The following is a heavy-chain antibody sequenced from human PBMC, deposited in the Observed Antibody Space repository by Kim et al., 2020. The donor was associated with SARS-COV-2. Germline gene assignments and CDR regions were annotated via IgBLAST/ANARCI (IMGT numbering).Heavy chain of an antibody. J-gene: IGHJ4*02. D-gene: IGHD3-3*01. V-gene: IGHV1-46*01. Sequence: SYEQKFQGRVTMTRDTSTSTVYMELSSLRSEDTAVYYCARDNRFLETFDYWCQGTPVTVSS. CDR3: ARDNRFLETFDY.